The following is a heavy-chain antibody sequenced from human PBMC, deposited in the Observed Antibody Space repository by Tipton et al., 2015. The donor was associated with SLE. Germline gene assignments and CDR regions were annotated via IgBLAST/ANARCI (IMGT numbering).Heavy chain of an antibody. CDR2: ISGSGDST. CDR3: AKDRWEQLHSWYFDL. D-gene: IGHD1-26*01. J-gene: IGHJ2*01. V-gene: IGHV3-23*01. CDR1: GFVFTNYA. Sequence: GSLRLSCAGSGFVFTNYAMAWVRQAPGKGLEWVSGISGSGDSTYFPDSVKGRFTISRDNSKNTLSLQMNSLRAEDTAMYYCAKDRWEQLHSWYFDLWGRGTPVTVSS.